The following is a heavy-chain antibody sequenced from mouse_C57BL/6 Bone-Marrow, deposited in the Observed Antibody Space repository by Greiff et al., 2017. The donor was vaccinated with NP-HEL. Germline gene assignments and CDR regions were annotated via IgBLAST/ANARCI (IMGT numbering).Heavy chain of an antibody. V-gene: IGHV1-26*01. CDR1: GYTFTDYY. J-gene: IGHJ4*01. CDR2: INPNNGGT. D-gene: IGHD1-1*01. Sequence: EVQLQQSGLELVKPGASVKISCKASGYTFTDYYMNWVKQSHGKSLEWIGDINPNNGGTSYNQKFKGKATLTVDKSSSTAYMELRSLTSEDSAVYYCAREDSYYYGSSFLYYAMDYWGQGTSVTVSS. CDR3: AREDSYYYGSSFLYYAMDY.